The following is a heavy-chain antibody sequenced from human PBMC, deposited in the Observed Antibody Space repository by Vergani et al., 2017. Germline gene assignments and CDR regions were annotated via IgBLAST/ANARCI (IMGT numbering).Heavy chain of an antibody. D-gene: IGHD3-10*01. J-gene: IGHJ5*02. CDR1: GYTFTGYY. V-gene: IGHV1-2*02. CDR2: INPNSGGT. Sequence: QVQLVQSGAEVKKPGASVKVSCKASGYTFTGYYMHWVRQAPGQGLEWMGWINPNSGGTNYAQKFQGRVTMTSDTSISTAYMGLSRLRSDDTAVYYCARGRNYYGSGSYYSGYNWFDPWGQGTLVTVSS. CDR3: ARGRNYYGSGSYYSGYNWFDP.